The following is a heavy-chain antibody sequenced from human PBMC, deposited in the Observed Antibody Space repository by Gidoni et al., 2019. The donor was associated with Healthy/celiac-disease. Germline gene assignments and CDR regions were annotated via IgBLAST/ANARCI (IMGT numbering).Heavy chain of an antibody. CDR2: INSDGSST. CDR3: ARDQSDYGDYGYFDY. V-gene: IGHV3-74*01. CDR1: GFTFSSYW. Sequence: EVQLVESGGGLVQPGGSRRLSCAASGFTFSSYWMHWVRHAPGKGLVWVSRINSDGSSTSYADSVKGRFTISRDNAKNTLYLQMNSLRAEDTAVYYCARDQSDYGDYGYFDYWGQGTLVTVSS. J-gene: IGHJ4*02. D-gene: IGHD4-17*01.